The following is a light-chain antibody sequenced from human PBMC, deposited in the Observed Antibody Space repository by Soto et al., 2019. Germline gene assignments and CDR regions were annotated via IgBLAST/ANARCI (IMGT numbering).Light chain of an antibody. Sequence: DIPMTQSPSSLSSSVGDILNIDCLATQDINVYLSWYQKKPGRAPDLLIYGASNLHVGVPLRFSGSGSGTDFTLTITDLQPEDFATYYCQQNFSPSVTFGGGSNVDIK. CDR2: GAS. V-gene: IGKV1-39*01. CDR1: QDINVY. CDR3: QQNFSPSVT. J-gene: IGKJ4*01.